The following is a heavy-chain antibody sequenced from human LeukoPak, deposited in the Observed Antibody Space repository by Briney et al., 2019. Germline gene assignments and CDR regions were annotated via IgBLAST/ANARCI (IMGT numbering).Heavy chain of an antibody. J-gene: IGHJ4*02. CDR2: IYYFGSS. CDR1: GGSVSSSSFY. D-gene: IGHD6-13*01. Sequence: TSETLSLTCTVSGGSVSSSSFYWGWIRQPPGKGLEWIGSIYYFGSSYYNPSPKRRVTISLDTSKNQFSLRLSSVTAADTAVYYCASQTSRWYSFDSWGQGALVTVSS. V-gene: IGHV4-39*01. CDR3: ASQTSRWYSFDS.